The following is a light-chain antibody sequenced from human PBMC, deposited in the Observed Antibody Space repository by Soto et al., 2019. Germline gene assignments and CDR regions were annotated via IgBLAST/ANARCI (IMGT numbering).Light chain of an antibody. Sequence: EIVMTQSPATLSASPGEGATLSCKAGQNVYNNLAWYQQRPGQPPRLLIYDASTRATGISARFSGSGYGTNFTLTISSLHSEDFAFFFCQRCKTCPLTFGGGPRVNTK. CDR2: DAS. CDR3: QRCKTCPLT. V-gene: IGKV3-15*01. CDR1: QNVYNN. J-gene: IGKJ4*01.